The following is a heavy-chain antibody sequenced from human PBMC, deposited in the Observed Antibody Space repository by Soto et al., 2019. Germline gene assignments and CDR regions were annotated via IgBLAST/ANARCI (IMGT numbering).Heavy chain of an antibody. CDR2: ITTSGSDM. CDR1: GFPFITYE. CDR3: ARDCSGGSCYPGMDV. J-gene: IGHJ6*02. D-gene: IGHD2-15*01. V-gene: IGHV3-48*03. Sequence: PWGSLRLSCAGSGFPFITYEINCVRHSPVKGLEWIAHITTSGSDMNYADSVKGRFTISRDNSKSSVFLQMNSLRVEDTAVYFCARDCSGGSCYPGMDVWGQGTTVTVSS.